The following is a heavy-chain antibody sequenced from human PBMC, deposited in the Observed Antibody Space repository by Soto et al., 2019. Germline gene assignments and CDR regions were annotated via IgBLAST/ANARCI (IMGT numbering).Heavy chain of an antibody. D-gene: IGHD1-7*01. Sequence: RLSCAASGFTCSSCAMTWVRRAPGKGLEWVSAISGSGGTTQYADSVKGRFTTSRDNSKNTQYLQMNSLRAEDTAVYYCAKGLHNWNSAVDYWGQGTLVTVSS. CDR1: GFTCSSCA. V-gene: IGHV3-23*01. CDR3: AKGLHNWNSAVDY. J-gene: IGHJ4*02. CDR2: ISGSGGTT.